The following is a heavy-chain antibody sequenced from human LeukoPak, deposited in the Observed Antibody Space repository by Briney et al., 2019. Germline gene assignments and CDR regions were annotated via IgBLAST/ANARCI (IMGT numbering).Heavy chain of an antibody. Sequence: PGGSLRLSCAASGFTFNKYAMSWVRQAPEKGLEWVSGIGGSGGNTYYADSVKGRFTISRDNSKNTLNLQVSSLRAEDTAMYYCAKGEYIVGRAPTYWGQGTLVTVSS. D-gene: IGHD1-26*01. CDR1: GFTFNKYA. CDR3: AKGEYIVGRAPTY. CDR2: IGGSGGNT. V-gene: IGHV3-23*01. J-gene: IGHJ4*02.